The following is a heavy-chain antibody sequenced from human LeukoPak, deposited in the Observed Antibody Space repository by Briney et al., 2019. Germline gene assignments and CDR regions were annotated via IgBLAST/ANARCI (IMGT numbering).Heavy chain of an antibody. CDR3: AREVTMVRGVIIKGFDY. Sequence: SQTLSLTCAIPGDSVSSNSAAWNWIRQSPSRGLEWLGRTYYRSKWYNDYAVSVKSRITINPDTSKNQFSLQLNSVTPEDTAVYYCAREVTMVRGVIIKGFDYWGQGTLVTVSS. V-gene: IGHV6-1*01. CDR2: TYYRSKWYN. J-gene: IGHJ4*02. D-gene: IGHD3-10*01. CDR1: GDSVSSNSAA.